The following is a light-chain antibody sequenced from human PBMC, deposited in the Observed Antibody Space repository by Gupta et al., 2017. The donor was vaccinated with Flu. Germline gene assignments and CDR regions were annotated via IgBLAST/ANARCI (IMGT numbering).Light chain of an antibody. J-gene: IGKJ2*01. CDR2: EAT. CDR3: RQQYNFPYT. CDR1: QDIDDD. V-gene: IGKV5-2*01. Sequence: ETTLTQSPAFMSATPGDKVNISCQASQDIDDDMNWYQQKPGEAAIFIIQEATTRGNGFPTRFSGRGYGTDFTLTINNRESEDAAYYFCRQQYNFPYTFGQGTXMDIK.